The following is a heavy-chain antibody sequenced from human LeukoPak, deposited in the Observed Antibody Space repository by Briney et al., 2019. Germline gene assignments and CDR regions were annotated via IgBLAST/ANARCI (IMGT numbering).Heavy chain of an antibody. D-gene: IGHD4-17*01. CDR1: GGSISSGSYY. V-gene: IGHV4-61*02. J-gene: IGHJ4*02. CDR2: IYTSGST. Sequence: RPSQTLSLTCTVSGGSISSGSYYWSWIRQPAGKGLEWIGRIYTSGSTNYNPSLKSRVTISVDTSKNQFSLKLSSVTAADTAVYYCARAIYGDYGFLDYWGQGTLVTVSS. CDR3: ARAIYGDYGFLDY.